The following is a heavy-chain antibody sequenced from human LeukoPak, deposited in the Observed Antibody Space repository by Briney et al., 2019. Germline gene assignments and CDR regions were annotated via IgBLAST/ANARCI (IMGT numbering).Heavy chain of an antibody. CDR1: GGSISSGSYY. Sequence: SETLSLTCTVSGGSISSGSYYWSWIRQPAGKGLEWIGRIYTSGSTNYNPSLKSRVTISVDTSKNQFSLKLSSVTAADTAVYYCARGRLPFSGSYVNYFDYWGQGTLVTVSS. J-gene: IGHJ4*02. V-gene: IGHV4-61*02. CDR2: IYTSGST. D-gene: IGHD3-10*01. CDR3: ARGRLPFSGSYVNYFDY.